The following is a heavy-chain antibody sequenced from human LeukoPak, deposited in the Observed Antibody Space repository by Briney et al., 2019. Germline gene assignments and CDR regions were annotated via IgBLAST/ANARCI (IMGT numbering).Heavy chain of an antibody. CDR1: GGSISSSSYY. V-gene: IGHV4-39*07. CDR3: ARDNDYYDSSGYPGSFDT. D-gene: IGHD3-22*01. Sequence: PSETLSLTCTVSGGSISSSSYYWGWIRQPPGKGLEWIGSIYYSGSTYYNPSLKSRVTISVDTSKNQFSLRLSSVTAADTAVYYCARDNDYYDSSGYPGSFDTWGQGILVTVSS. CDR2: IYYSGST. J-gene: IGHJ4*02.